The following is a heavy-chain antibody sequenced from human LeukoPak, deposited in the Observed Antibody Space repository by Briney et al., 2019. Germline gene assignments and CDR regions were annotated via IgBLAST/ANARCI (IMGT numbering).Heavy chain of an antibody. CDR1: GFTFSTYW. Sequence: GGSLRLSCEASGFTFSTYWMSWVRQAPGKGLEWVANIKQDGSQTYHADSVKGRFTISRDNAENSLYLQMNNLSVADTAVYYCVTDQTGRHPYFFDYWGQGTLVTVSS. J-gene: IGHJ4*02. D-gene: IGHD3-10*01. CDR2: IKQDGSQT. V-gene: IGHV3-7*01. CDR3: VTDQTGRHPYFFDY.